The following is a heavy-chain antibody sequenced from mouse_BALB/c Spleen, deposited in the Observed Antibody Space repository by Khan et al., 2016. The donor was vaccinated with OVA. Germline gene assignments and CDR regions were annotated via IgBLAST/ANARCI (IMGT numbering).Heavy chain of an antibody. D-gene: IGHD1-1*01. V-gene: IGHV1-63*02. CDR2: IYPGNGNT. CDR1: GYTFTNYW. Sequence: QVQLQQSGAELVRPGTSVKMSCKAAGYTFTNYWIGWINQRPGHGLEWIGDIYPGNGNTNYNERFKGKATLTADTSSSTAYLQLSSLTYEDSAIYYCAEPCCIGTNYTTVAAGGQGTTVTVS. CDR3: AEPCCIGTNYTTVAA. J-gene: IGHJ4*01.